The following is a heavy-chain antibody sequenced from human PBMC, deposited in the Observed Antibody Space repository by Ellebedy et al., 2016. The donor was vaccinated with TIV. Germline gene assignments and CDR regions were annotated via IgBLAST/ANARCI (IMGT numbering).Heavy chain of an antibody. V-gene: IGHV3-30*18. J-gene: IGHJ4*02. CDR1: GFTFSSYG. CDR2: ISYDGSNK. CDR3: AKGLTGYFDY. Sequence: GGSLRLXCAASGFTFSSYGMHWVRQAPGKGLEWVAVISYDGSNKYYADSVKGRFTISRDNSKNTLYLQMNSLRAEDTAVYYCAKGLTGYFDYWGQGTLVTVSS.